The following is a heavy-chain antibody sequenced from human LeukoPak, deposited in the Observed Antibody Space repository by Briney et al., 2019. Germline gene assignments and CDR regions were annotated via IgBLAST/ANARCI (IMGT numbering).Heavy chain of an antibody. Sequence: PGGSLRLSCAASGFTCSRYWMSGVRQAPGKGLEWVASIKQDGSEKYYVDSVKGRFTISRDNAKNSLYLQMNSLRAEDTAVYYCARDQSYYYDSSAYYFDAFDIWGQGTMVTVSS. CDR3: ARDQSYYYDSSAYYFDAFDI. V-gene: IGHV3-7*01. CDR1: GFTCSRYW. J-gene: IGHJ3*02. D-gene: IGHD3-22*01. CDR2: IKQDGSEK.